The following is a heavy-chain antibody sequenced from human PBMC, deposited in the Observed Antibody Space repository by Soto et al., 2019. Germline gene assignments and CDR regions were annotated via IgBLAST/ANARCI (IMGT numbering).Heavy chain of an antibody. D-gene: IGHD2-21*01. CDR2: ISYDGSDK. CDR1: GFTFNSYG. Sequence: QVQLVESGGGVVQPGRSLRLSCAASGFTFNSYGMHWVRQAPGKGLEWVALISYDGSDKYYPDSVKGRFTISRDNSKNTLYLQMNILRPKETAVYYFAKVLGQGTIHDYRGQGTLVTGSS. V-gene: IGHV3-30*18. J-gene: IGHJ4*02. CDR3: AKVLGQGTIHDY.